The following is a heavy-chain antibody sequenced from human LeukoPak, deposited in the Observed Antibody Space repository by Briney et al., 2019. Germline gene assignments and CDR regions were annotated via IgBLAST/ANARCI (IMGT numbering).Heavy chain of an antibody. D-gene: IGHD4-17*01. Sequence: SVKVSCKASGGTFSRYAINWVRQAPGQGLEWMGGIIPLFGTANYAQKFQGRVTITAVESMSTAYMELSSLRSEDTAVYYCARDSRGPIDTVYYYYYGMDVWGQGTTVTVSS. V-gene: IGHV1-69*01. J-gene: IGHJ6*02. CDR1: GGTFSRYA. CDR3: ARDSRGPIDTVYYYYYGMDV. CDR2: IIPLFGTA.